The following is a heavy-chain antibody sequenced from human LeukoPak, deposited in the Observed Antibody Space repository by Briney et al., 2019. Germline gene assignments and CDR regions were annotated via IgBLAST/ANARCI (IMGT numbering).Heavy chain of an antibody. Sequence: SETLSLTCSVSGGSISTYYWNWIRQPPGKGLDCLGYIYCSESINVNASLKSRVTMSVDTSHNQFSLKLSPVTAADAAVYYCARAALNCSRGSCYSHFDSWGQGTLVTVSS. CDR2: IYCSESI. V-gene: IGHV4-59*01. CDR1: GGSISTYY. J-gene: IGHJ4*02. D-gene: IGHD2-15*01. CDR3: ARAALNCSRGSCYSHFDS.